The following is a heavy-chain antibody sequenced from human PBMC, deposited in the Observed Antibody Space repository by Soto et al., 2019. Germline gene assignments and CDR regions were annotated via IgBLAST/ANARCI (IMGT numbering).Heavy chain of an antibody. CDR3: ATHQYQQHLVN. CDR1: GYTFQTYD. Sequence: QVRLVQSVAEVKEPGASVKVSCRASGYTFQTYDIVWVRQAAGQGLEWVGWVTPNSGVTIYAQNFQGRVTMTRDTSMSTAYMELSSLRSDDTALYFCATHQYQQHLVNWGQGTLVTVSS. J-gene: IGHJ4*02. V-gene: IGHV1-8*02. D-gene: IGHD1-1*01. CDR2: VTPNSGVT.